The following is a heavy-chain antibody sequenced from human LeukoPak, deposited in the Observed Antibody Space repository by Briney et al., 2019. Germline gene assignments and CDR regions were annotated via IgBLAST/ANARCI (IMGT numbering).Heavy chain of an antibody. CDR1: GFTFSSYS. J-gene: IGHJ3*02. Sequence: GGSLRLSCAASGFTFSSYSMNWVRQAPGKGLEGVSSISSSSSYIYYADSVKGRFTISRDNAKNSLYLQMNSLRAEDTAVYYCARDLGRIMITFGGVIVSDAFDIWGQGTMVSVSS. V-gene: IGHV3-21*01. D-gene: IGHD3-16*02. CDR3: ARDLGRIMITFGGVIVSDAFDI. CDR2: ISSSSSYI.